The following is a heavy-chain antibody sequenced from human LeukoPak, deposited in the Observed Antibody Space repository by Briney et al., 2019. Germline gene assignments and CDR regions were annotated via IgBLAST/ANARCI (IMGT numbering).Heavy chain of an antibody. CDR2: IYYSGST. CDR1: GGSISSSSYY. CDR3: AREGLTYYYGSGSLNWFDP. Sequence: SETLSLTCTVSGGSISSSSYYWGWIRQPPGKGLEWIGSIYYSGSTYYNPSLKSRVTISVDTSKNQFSLKLSSVTAADTAVYYCAREGLTYYYGSGSLNWFDPWGQGTLVTVSS. J-gene: IGHJ5*02. D-gene: IGHD3-10*01. V-gene: IGHV4-39*02.